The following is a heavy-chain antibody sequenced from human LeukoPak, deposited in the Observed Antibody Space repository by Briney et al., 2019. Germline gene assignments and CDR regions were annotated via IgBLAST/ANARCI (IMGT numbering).Heavy chain of an antibody. J-gene: IGHJ4*02. CDR3: ARGLVYCSGGSCYSVRSDY. CDR2: INHSGSS. V-gene: IGHV4-34*01. D-gene: IGHD2-15*01. CDR1: GGSFSGYY. Sequence: SETLSLTCAVYGGSFSGYYWSWLRQPPGKGLEWIGEINHSGSSNYNPSLKSRVTISVDTSKNQFSLKLSSLTAADTAVYYCARGLVYCSGGSCYSVRSDYWGQGTLVTVSS.